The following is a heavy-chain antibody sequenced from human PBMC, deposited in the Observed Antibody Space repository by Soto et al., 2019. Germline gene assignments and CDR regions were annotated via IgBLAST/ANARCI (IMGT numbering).Heavy chain of an antibody. J-gene: IGHJ6*02. CDR3: ARSAAAAEYYYGMDV. CDR1: GGTFSSYT. V-gene: IGHV1-69*02. D-gene: IGHD6-13*01. Sequence: QVQLVQSGAEVKKPGSSVKVSCKASGGTFSSYTISWVRQAPGQGLEWMGRIIPILDIANYAQRLQGRVTITADKSTSTAYMELSSLRSQDTAVYYCARSAAAAEYYYGMDVWGQGTTVTVSS. CDR2: IIPILDIA.